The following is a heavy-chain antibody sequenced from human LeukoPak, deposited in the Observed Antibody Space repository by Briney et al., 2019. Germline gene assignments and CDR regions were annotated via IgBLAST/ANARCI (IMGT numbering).Heavy chain of an antibody. CDR1: GYTFTSYG. CDR3: ARVERVTYSSSWYYFDY. J-gene: IGHJ4*02. CDR2: ISAYNGNT. D-gene: IGHD6-13*01. V-gene: IGHV1-18*01. Sequence: ASVKVSCKASGYTFTSYGISWVRQAPGQGLEWMGWISAYNGNTNYAQKLQGRVTMTTDTSTSTAYMELRSLRSDDTAVYYCARVERVTYSSSWYYFDYWGQGTLVTVSS.